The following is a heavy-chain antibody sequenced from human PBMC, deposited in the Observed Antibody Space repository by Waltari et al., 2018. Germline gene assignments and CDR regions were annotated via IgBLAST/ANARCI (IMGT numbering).Heavy chain of an antibody. J-gene: IGHJ2*01. CDR2: INYRSDSI. V-gene: IGHV3-9*01. D-gene: IGHD1-26*01. Sequence: EEQLVEAGGGLVKPGGSLRLSCVGSGFIFEDYALHWVRLAPGKGLQWVAGINYRSDSIGYGDSVKGRFTISRDNARNSLYLQMNSLSGDDTAYYYCVRSVGSTSYTGESHWFFDVWGRGTLVTVS. CDR3: VRSVGSTSYTGESHWFFDV. CDR1: GFIFEDYA.